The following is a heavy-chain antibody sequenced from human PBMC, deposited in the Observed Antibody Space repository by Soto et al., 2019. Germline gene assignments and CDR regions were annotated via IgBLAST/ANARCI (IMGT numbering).Heavy chain of an antibody. CDR1: GFTFSSYA. Sequence: SGGSLRLSCAASGFTFSSYAMSWVRQAPGKGLEWVSAISGSGGSTYYADSVKGRFTISRDNSKNTLYLQMNSLRAEDTAVYYCAKDRGGYYDFSSDWFDPWGQGALVTVSS. CDR3: AKDRGGYYDFSSDWFDP. V-gene: IGHV3-23*01. D-gene: IGHD3-3*01. J-gene: IGHJ5*02. CDR2: ISGSGGST.